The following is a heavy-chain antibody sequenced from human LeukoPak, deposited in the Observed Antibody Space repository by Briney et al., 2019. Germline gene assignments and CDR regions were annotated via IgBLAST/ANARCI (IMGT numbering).Heavy chain of an antibody. Sequence: ASVKVSCKASGYTSTNYGISWVRQAPGQGLEWMGWISINRGNTNYAQKFQGRVSMTTDTSTSTAYMELSSLRSEDTAVYYCARGRHYYDSSDYYYEGDAFDIWGQGTMVTVSS. CDR3: ARGRHYYDSSDYYYEGDAFDI. D-gene: IGHD3-22*01. V-gene: IGHV1-18*01. CDR1: GYTSTNYG. J-gene: IGHJ3*02. CDR2: ISINRGNT.